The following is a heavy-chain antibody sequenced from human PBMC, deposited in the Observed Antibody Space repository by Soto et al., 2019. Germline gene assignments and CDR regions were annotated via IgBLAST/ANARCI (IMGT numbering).Heavy chain of an antibody. CDR1: GYSFTSYL. D-gene: IGHD3-10*01. CDR2: IYPGDSDT. V-gene: IGHV5-51*01. J-gene: IGHJ6*03. Sequence: GEALKISCKGSGYSFTSYLIGWVRQIPGKSLEWMGIIYPGDSDTRYSPSFQGQVTISADKSISTAYLQWSSLKASDTAMYYCARYGSGSYPDYYYYYYMDVWGKGTTVTVSS. CDR3: ARYGSGSYPDYYYYYYMDV.